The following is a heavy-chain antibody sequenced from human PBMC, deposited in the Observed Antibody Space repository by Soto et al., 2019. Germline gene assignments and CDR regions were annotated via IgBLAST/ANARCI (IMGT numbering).Heavy chain of an antibody. Sequence: PSETLSLTCTVSGGSISSYYWSWIRQPPGKGLEWIGYIYYSGSTNYNPSLKSRVTISVDTSKNQFSLKLSSVTAADTAVYYCARGREIPLGYSYGYRLDAFDIWGQGTMVTVSS. CDR3: ARGREIPLGYSYGYRLDAFDI. CDR2: IYYSGST. CDR1: GGSISSYY. D-gene: IGHD5-18*01. V-gene: IGHV4-59*01. J-gene: IGHJ3*02.